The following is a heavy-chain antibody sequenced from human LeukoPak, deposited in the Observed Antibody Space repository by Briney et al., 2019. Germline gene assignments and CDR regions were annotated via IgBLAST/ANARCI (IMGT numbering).Heavy chain of an antibody. CDR2: IYYSGST. V-gene: IGHV4-31*11. J-gene: IGHJ3*02. Sequence: PSETLSLTCAVSGGSISSGGYYWSWIRQHPGKGLEWIGYIYYSGSTYYNPSLKSRVTISVDTSKNQFSLKLSSVTAADTAVYYCARGSLTYYDSSGYYYRAFDIWGQGTMVTVSS. CDR3: ARGSLTYYDSSGYYYRAFDI. CDR1: GGSISSGGYY. D-gene: IGHD3-22*01.